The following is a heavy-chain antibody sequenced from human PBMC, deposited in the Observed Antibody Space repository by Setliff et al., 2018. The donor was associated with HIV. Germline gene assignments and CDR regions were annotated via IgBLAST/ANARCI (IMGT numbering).Heavy chain of an antibody. CDR1: GDTSSTYA. CDR2: FIPILDIT. J-gene: IGHJ3*02. V-gene: IGHV1-69*04. CDR3: AGPRGDEAFDI. Sequence: VSCKASGDTSSTYAINWVRQAPGQGLGWMGQFIPILDITNYAQKFQGRVTITADKSTNTMYMEMTSLTSEDTAVYYCAGPRGDEAFDIWGQGTMVTVSS. D-gene: IGHD3-10*01.